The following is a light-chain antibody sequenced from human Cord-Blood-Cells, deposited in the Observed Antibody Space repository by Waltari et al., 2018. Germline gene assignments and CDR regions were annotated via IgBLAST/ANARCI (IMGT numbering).Light chain of an antibody. CDR3: AAWDDSLSGWV. J-gene: IGLJ3*02. CDR1: SSTTGSHY. Sequence: QSVLPPPPSASGTPGKLLTLSSSGSSSTTGSHYVYVYQQLPGTAPKLLIYRNNQRPSGVPDRFSGSKSGTSASLAISGLRSEDEADYYCAAWDDSLSGWVFGGGTKLTVL. CDR2: RNN. V-gene: IGLV1-47*01.